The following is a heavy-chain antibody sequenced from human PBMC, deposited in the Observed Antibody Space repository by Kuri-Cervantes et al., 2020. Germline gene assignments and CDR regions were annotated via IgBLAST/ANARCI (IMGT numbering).Heavy chain of an antibody. J-gene: IGHJ2*01. CDR2: IYTSGST. CDR3: ARDNGNWYFDL. D-gene: IGHD3-16*02. CDR1: GGSFSGYY. V-gene: IGHV4-4*07. Sequence: SQTLSLTCAVYGGSFSGYYWSWIRQPAGKGLEWIGRIYTSGSTNYNPSLKSRVTMPVDTSKNQFSLKLSSVTAADTAVYYCARDNGNWYFDLWGRGTLVTVSS.